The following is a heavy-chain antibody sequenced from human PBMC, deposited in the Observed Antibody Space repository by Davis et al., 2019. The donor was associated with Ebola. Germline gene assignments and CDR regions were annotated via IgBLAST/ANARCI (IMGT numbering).Heavy chain of an antibody. CDR1: GLTVSSNY. J-gene: IGHJ3*02. Sequence: PGGSLRLSCAASGLTVSSNYMSWVRQAPGKGLEWVAVLYSGGSTYFADSVKGRFTLSRHNSENTLYLQMSSLRPEDTAVYYCARDLPYYYDSSGAFDIWGQGTMVTVSS. D-gene: IGHD3-22*01. CDR3: ARDLPYYYDSSGAFDI. V-gene: IGHV3-53*04. CDR2: LYSGGST.